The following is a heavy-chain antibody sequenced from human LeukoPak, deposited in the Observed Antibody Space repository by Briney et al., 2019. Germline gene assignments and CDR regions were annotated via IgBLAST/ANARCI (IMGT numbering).Heavy chain of an antibody. J-gene: IGHJ4*02. D-gene: IGHD2-21*02. CDR2: INHSGST. CDR1: GFTFSSYA. CDR3: ARVGYCGGDCYPFDY. V-gene: IGHV4-34*01. Sequence: GSLRFSCAASGFTFSSYAMSWVRQPPGKGLEWIGEINHSGSTNYNPSLKSRVTISVDTSKKHFSLDLRSVTVADTAVYYCARVGYCGGDCYPFDYWGQGSLITISS.